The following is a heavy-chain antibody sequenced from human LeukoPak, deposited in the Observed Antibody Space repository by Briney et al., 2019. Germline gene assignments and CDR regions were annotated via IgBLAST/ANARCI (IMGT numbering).Heavy chain of an antibody. J-gene: IGHJ6*02. CDR3: ARDLHYYVAMDV. CDR2: IWYDGSNK. Sequence: GGSLRLSRAPSGFTFSSYGMHWVRQAPGEGLEWVAVIWYDGSNKYYADSVKGRFTISRDNSKNTLYLQMNSLRAEDTAVYYCARDLHYYVAMDVWGQGTTVTVSS. V-gene: IGHV3-33*01. CDR1: GFTFSSYG. D-gene: IGHD3-10*02.